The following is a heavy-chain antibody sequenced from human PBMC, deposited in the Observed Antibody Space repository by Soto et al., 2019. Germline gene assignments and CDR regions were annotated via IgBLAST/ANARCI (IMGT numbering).Heavy chain of an antibody. V-gene: IGHV3-23*01. D-gene: IGHD6-19*01. J-gene: IGHJ4*02. CDR1: GFTFTTYA. CDR2: ISGSGAGT. Sequence: GGSLRLSCAASGFTFTTYAMGWVRQAPGKGLEWVSSISGSGAGTFYADSVKGRFTISRDNAKKMVYLQMNGLRADDTALYYCAKEALTVAGNNFDSWGQGTLVTVSS. CDR3: AKEALTVAGNNFDS.